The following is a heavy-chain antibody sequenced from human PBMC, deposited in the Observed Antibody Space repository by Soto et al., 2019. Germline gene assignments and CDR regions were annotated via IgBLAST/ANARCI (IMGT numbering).Heavy chain of an antibody. CDR3: ARGTGTSVQYYYYYGMDV. Sequence: ASLKVSCKASGYTFNGYYMHWVRQAPGQGLEWMGWINPNSGGTNYAQKFQGWVTMTRGTSISTAYMELSRLRSDDTAVYYCARGTGTSVQYYYYYGMDVWGQGTTVTVSS. D-gene: IGHD1-7*01. CDR2: INPNSGGT. J-gene: IGHJ6*02. CDR1: GYTFNGYY. V-gene: IGHV1-2*04.